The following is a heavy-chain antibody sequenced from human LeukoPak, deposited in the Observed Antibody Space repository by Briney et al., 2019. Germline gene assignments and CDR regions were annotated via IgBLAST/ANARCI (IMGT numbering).Heavy chain of an antibody. V-gene: IGHV3-33*06. CDR2: IWYDGSRD. Sequence: GTSLRLSCAASGFTFRNYGMNWVRQAPGKGLEWVALIWYDGSRDYYVDFVKGRFTVSRDNSKNTLYLQMNSLRADDTAVYYCAKDATAAGTWYFDYWGQGTLVTVSS. CDR3: AKDATAAGTWYFDY. D-gene: IGHD6-13*01. CDR1: GFTFRNYG. J-gene: IGHJ4*02.